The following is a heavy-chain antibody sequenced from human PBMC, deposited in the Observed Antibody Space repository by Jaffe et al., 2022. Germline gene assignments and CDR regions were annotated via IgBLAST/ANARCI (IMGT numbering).Heavy chain of an antibody. J-gene: IGHJ4*02. D-gene: IGHD3-9*01. V-gene: IGHV3-48*01. CDR2: INGASKLI. CDR1: GFTFSNYP. Sequence: DVQLVESGGDLVQPGGSLRLSCVGSGFTFSNYPMNWVRQAPGKGLEWISYINGASKLIYYTDSVKGRFTVSRDNGKNSLYLQMNSLRPEDTAVYYCARDRPDWAVDYWGQGTLVTVSS. CDR3: ARDRPDWAVDY.